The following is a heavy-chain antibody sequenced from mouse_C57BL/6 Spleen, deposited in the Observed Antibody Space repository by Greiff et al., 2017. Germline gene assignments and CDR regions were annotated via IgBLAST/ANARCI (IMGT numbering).Heavy chain of an antibody. CDR2: INPNNGGT. V-gene: IGHV1-22*01. D-gene: IGHD1-1*01. CDR3: ARATVVAGRYYYAMDY. CDR1: GYTFTDYN. Sequence: EVQLQQSGPELVKPGASVKMSCKASGYTFTDYNMHWVKQSHGKSLEWIGYINPNNGGTSYNQKFKGKATLTVNKSSSTAYMELRSLTSEDSAVYYCARATVVAGRYYYAMDYWGQGTSVTVSS. J-gene: IGHJ4*01.